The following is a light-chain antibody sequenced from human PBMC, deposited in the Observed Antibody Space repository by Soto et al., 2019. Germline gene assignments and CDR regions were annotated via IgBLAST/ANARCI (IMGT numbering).Light chain of an antibody. J-gene: IGKJ1*01. CDR1: ETVLKSTNYKNY. Sequence: DIVMTQSPDSLAVSLGERATINCKSSETVLKSTNYKNYLAWYQQKPGQPPKFLIYWASARESGVPDRFSGSGSGTDFTLTTSSLQAEDVAVYYCQQYLTTPPTFGQGTKVDIK. CDR3: QQYLTTPPT. V-gene: IGKV4-1*01. CDR2: WAS.